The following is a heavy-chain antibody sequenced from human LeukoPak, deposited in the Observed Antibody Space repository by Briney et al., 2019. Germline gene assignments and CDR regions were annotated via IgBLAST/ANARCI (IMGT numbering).Heavy chain of an antibody. Sequence: SETLSLTCTVSGDSVSSHYWSWIRQPPGKGLEWIVYVYYTGTSNYNPSLKSRVTISIDTSKNQFSLKLISVTAADTAVYYCARYSNHVDYFDSWGQGTLVTVSS. V-gene: IGHV4-59*02. CDR2: VYYTGTS. CDR3: ARYSNHVDYFDS. J-gene: IGHJ4*02. CDR1: GDSVSSHY. D-gene: IGHD4-11*01.